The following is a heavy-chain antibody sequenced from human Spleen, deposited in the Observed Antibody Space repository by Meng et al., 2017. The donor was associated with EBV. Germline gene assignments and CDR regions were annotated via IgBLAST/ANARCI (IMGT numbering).Heavy chain of an antibody. J-gene: IGHJ5*01. CDR3: AREGSGYGNNFFDS. V-gene: IGHV4-39*07. Sequence: QLQLQESGPGLVKPSETLSLTCAVSGGSISSSFYYWGWIRQPPGKGLEWIGSIFYSGSTYYNPSLKSRVTMSVDTSKNQFSLKLTSVTAADTAMYYCAREGSGYGNNFFDSWGQGPLVTVSS. CDR1: GGSISSSFYY. D-gene: IGHD5-12*01. CDR2: IFYSGST.